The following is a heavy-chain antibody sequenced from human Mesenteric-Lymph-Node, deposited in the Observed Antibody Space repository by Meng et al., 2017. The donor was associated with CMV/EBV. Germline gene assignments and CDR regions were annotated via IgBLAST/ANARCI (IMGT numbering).Heavy chain of an antibody. D-gene: IGHD3-10*01. V-gene: IGHV3-53*01. Sequence: GESLKISCAASGFTVSSNYMSWVRQAPGKGLEWVSVIYSGGSTYYADSVKGRFTISRDNSKNTLYLQMNSLRAEDTAVYYCARGYYGSGTGEYFDYWGQGTLVTVSS. CDR2: IYSGGST. CDR1: GFTVSSNY. CDR3: ARGYYGSGTGEYFDY. J-gene: IGHJ4*02.